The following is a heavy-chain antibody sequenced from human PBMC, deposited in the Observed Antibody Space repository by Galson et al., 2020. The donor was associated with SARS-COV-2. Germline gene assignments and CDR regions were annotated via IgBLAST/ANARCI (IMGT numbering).Heavy chain of an antibody. CDR1: GGSINNNNFY. V-gene: IGHV4-39*01. J-gene: IGHJ3*02. D-gene: IGHD3-22*01. CDR2: IFYSGST. Sequence: SETLSLTCTVSGGSINNNNFYWGWIRQPPGKGLEWIGSIFYSGSTYYNPSLKSRVSMFVDTSKNQFSLRLNSVTAADTAVYYCARDSSGNYYSAFDIWGQGTVVSVSS. CDR3: ARDSSGNYYSAFDI.